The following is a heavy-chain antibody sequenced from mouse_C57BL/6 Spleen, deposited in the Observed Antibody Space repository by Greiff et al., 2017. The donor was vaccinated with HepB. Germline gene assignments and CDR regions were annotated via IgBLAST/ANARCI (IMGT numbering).Heavy chain of an antibody. CDR3: ARKFYYTMDY. J-gene: IGHJ4*01. CDR2: IAPTDSYT. V-gene: IGHV1-69*01. Sequence: QVQLQQSGAELVMPGASVKLSCKASGYTFTSHWMHWVKKRPGQGLEWIGEIAPTDSYTNYNQNFKGKSTLTVDKSSSTAYMQLNSLTSEDSAVYYCARKFYYTMDYWGQGTSVTVSS. CDR1: GYTFTSHW.